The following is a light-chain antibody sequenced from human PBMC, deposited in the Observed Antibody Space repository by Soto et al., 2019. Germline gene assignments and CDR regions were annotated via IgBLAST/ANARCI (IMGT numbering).Light chain of an antibody. J-gene: IGKJ1*01. V-gene: IGKV1-5*01. CDR3: QQFSVSWA. CDR2: NAD. CDR1: QAINRW. Sequence: DIQMTQSPSTRSASVGYRVTITCRASQAINRWLAWYQQKPGKAPKILIYNADTLASGVPSRFSGSGYGTQFLLTICSLQPDNFATYYCQQFSVSWAFGQGTKVDIK.